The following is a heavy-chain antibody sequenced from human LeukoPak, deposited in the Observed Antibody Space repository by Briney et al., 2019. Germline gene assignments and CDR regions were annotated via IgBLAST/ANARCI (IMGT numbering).Heavy chain of an antibody. Sequence: PGGSLRLSCAASGFSVSSDYMSWVRQAPGKGLEWVSSIYSGEKTLYADSVKDRFTISRDNSENTLHLQMTSLRVEDAAMYYCARDLVVAGTYGFGNWGQGTLVTVSS. CDR1: GFSVSSDY. CDR2: IYSGEKT. V-gene: IGHV3-66*01. D-gene: IGHD2-15*01. CDR3: ARDLVVAGTYGFGN. J-gene: IGHJ4*02.